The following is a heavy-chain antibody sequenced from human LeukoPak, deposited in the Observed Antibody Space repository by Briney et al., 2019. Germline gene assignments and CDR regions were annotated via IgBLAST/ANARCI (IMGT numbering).Heavy chain of an antibody. J-gene: IGHJ4*02. Sequence: PETLSLTCAVYGGSFSGYYWSWIRQPPGKGLEWIGEINHSGSTNYNPSLKSRVTISVDTSKNQFSLKLSSVTAADTAVYYCACGGSCYDYWGQGTLVTVSS. CDR2: INHSGST. CDR3: ACGGSCYDY. V-gene: IGHV4-34*01. CDR1: GGSFSGYY. D-gene: IGHD2-15*01.